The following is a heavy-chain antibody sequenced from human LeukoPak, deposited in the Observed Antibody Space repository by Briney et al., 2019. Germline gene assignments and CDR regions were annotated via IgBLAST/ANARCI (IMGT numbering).Heavy chain of an antibody. CDR2: INHSGST. V-gene: IGHV4-34*01. CDR1: GGSFSGYY. J-gene: IGHJ4*02. Sequence: SETLSLTCAVYGGSFSGYYWSWLRQPPGKGLEWTGEINHSGSTNYNPSLKSRVTISVDTSKNQFSLKLSSVTAADTAVYYCARITVSSSPRKYYFDYWGQGTLVTVSS. D-gene: IGHD6-6*01. CDR3: ARITVSSSPRKYYFDY.